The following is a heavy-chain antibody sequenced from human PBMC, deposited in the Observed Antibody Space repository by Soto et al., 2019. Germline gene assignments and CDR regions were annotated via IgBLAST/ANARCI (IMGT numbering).Heavy chain of an antibody. Sequence: PSQTLPRTCARSGSSAASKRAAWNWIRPSPSRGLEGLGRTYYRSKWYKEYAPSVKSRITINPDTSKNQFSLQLNSVSPEDTAVYYCARTIGWIDPWGQATLVTVSS. CDR1: GSSAASKRAA. D-gene: IGHD1-26*01. V-gene: IGHV6-1*01. CDR3: ARTIGWIDP. J-gene: IGHJ5*02. CDR2: TYYRSKWYK.